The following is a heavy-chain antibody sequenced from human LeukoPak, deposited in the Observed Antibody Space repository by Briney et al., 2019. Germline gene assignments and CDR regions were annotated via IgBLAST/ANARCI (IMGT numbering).Heavy chain of an antibody. D-gene: IGHD5-18*01. V-gene: IGHV1-18*01. CDR2: ISAYNGNT. J-gene: IGHJ6*03. CDR3: ARGYSYGYFYYYYYMDV. Sequence: GASVKVSCKACGYTFTSYGISWVRQAPGQGLEWMGWISAYNGNTNYAQKLQGRVTMTTDTSTSTAYMELRSLRSDDTAVYYCARGYSYGYFYYYYYMDVWGKGTTVTVSS. CDR1: GYTFTSYG.